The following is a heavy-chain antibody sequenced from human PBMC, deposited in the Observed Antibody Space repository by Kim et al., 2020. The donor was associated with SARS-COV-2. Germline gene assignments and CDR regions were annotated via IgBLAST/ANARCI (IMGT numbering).Heavy chain of an antibody. Sequence: GGSLRLSCAASGFTFSTYGMHWVRQAPGKGLEWVATIWYDGSNEYYPDSVKGRFTVSRDNSKNTLYLQMNSLRAEETAVYYCARGYCGTATCYTGGTYFDFWGRGPLVTVSS. D-gene: IGHD2-2*02. CDR1: GFTFSTYG. J-gene: IGHJ4*02. V-gene: IGHV3-33*01. CDR2: IWYDGSNE. CDR3: ARGYCGTATCYTGGTYFDF.